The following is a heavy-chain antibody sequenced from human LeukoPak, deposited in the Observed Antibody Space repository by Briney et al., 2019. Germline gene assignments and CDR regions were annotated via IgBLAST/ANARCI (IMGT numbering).Heavy chain of an antibody. CDR1: GGSLSSHH. V-gene: IGHV4-59*11. J-gene: IGHJ4*02. Sequence: PSETLSLPCTVSGGSLSSHHWSWIRQPPGKGLAWMGYINYSGTTKYNPSLKSRVIMSVDTSKKQFSLRLTSVTAADTAVYYCARGPEGSGSYMCDYWGQGTRVTVSS. D-gene: IGHD3-10*01. CDR2: INYSGTT. CDR3: ARGPEGSGSYMCDY.